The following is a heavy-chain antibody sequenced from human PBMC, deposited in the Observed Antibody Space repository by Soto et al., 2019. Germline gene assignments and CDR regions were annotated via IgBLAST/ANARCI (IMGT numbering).Heavy chain of an antibody. CDR3: ARSDNYYYDSSGYIGY. J-gene: IGHJ4*02. CDR2: IIPIFGTA. V-gene: IGHV1-69*06. CDR1: GGTFSSYA. D-gene: IGHD3-22*01. Sequence: QVQLVQSGAEVKKPGSSVKVSCKASGGTFSSYAISWVRQAPGQGLEWMGGIIPIFGTANYAQKFQGRVTITADKSTSTAYRELSSLRSEDTAVYYCARSDNYYYDSSGYIGYWGQGTLVTVSS.